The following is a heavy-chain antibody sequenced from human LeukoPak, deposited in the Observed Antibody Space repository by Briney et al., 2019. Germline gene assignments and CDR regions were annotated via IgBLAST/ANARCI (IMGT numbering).Heavy chain of an antibody. Sequence: ASVKVSCKVSGYTLTELSMHWVRQAPGKGLEWVGGFDPEDGETIYAQKFQGRVTMTEDTSTDTAYMELSSLRSEDTAVYYCATDHSSGPDFDYWGQGTLVTVSS. V-gene: IGHV1-24*01. CDR3: ATDHSSGPDFDY. CDR2: FDPEDGET. D-gene: IGHD6-19*01. J-gene: IGHJ4*02. CDR1: GYTLTELS.